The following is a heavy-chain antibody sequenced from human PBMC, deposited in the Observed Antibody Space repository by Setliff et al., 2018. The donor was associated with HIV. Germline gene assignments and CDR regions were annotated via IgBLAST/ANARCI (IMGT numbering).Heavy chain of an antibody. CDR2: IYPGDSDT. CDR3: ARHINYYYSGSYPEY. J-gene: IGHJ4*02. CDR1: GYSFTTYW. D-gene: IGHD3-10*01. Sequence: GESLKISCKGSGYSFTTYWIGLVRQMPGKGLEWMGIIYPGDSDTRYSPSFQGQVTISADKSISTAYLQWSTLKASDTAIYYCARHINYYYSGSYPEYWGQGTLVTVSS. V-gene: IGHV5-51*01.